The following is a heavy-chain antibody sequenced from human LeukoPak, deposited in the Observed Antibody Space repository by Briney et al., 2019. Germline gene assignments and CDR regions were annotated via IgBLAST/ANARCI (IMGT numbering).Heavy chain of an antibody. CDR3: ASGGGGYCSGGICFYDYGMDV. D-gene: IGHD2-15*01. J-gene: IGHJ6*02. Sequence: PSETLSLTCTVSGDSISSYYWSWIRQPPGKGLEWIGYLYYSGNTNYNPSLTSRVTISVDTSKSQFSLRLSSVTAADTAVYYCASGGGGYCSGGICFYDYGMDVWGQGTTVTVSS. V-gene: IGHV4-59*08. CDR1: GDSISSYY. CDR2: LYYSGNT.